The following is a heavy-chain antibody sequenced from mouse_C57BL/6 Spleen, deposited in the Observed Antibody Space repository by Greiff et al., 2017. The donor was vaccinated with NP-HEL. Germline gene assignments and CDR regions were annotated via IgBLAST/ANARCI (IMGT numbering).Heavy chain of an antibody. J-gene: IGHJ4*01. V-gene: IGHV5-17*01. CDR1: GFTFSDYG. Sequence: EVKLVESGGGLVKPGGSLKLSCAASGFTFSDYGMHWVRQAPEKGLEWVAYISSGSSTIYYADTVKGRFTISRDNAKNTLFLQMTSLRSEDTAMYYCARGDVYYAMDYWGQGTSVTVSS. CDR2: ISSGSSTI. CDR3: ARGDVYYAMDY.